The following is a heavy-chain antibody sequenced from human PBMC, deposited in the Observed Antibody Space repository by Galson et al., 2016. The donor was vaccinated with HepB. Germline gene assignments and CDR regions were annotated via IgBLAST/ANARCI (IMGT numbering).Heavy chain of an antibody. D-gene: IGHD2/OR15-2a*01. CDR2: IKEDGTVT. V-gene: IGHV3-7*01. CDR1: GFSFNNHW. J-gene: IGHJ4*02. Sequence: SLRLSCAASGFSFNNHWLSWIRQAPGKGLERVANIKEDGTVTNYVDSVRGRFTISRDNAKNSLYLQMDNLGAEDTAVYYCARDMYTTARDYWGQGTLVTVSS. CDR3: ARDMYTTARDY.